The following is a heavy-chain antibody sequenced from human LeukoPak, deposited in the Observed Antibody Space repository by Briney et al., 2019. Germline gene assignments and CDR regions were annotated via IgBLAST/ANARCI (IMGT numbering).Heavy chain of an antibody. Sequence: ASVKVSCKASGYTFTSYYMHWVRQAPGQGLEWMGIINPSGGSTSYAQKFQGRVTMTRDTSTSTVYVELSSLRSEDTAVYYCAREEMVRGANEVGGYWGQGTLVTVSS. CDR3: AREEMVRGANEVGGY. V-gene: IGHV1-46*01. CDR2: INPSGGST. D-gene: IGHD3-10*01. J-gene: IGHJ4*02. CDR1: GYTFTSYY.